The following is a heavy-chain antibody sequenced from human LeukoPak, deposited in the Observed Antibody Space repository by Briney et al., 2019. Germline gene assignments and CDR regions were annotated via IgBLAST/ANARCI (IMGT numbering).Heavy chain of an antibody. D-gene: IGHD3-22*01. J-gene: IGHJ6*02. CDR1: GGSISSHY. Sequence: PSETLSLTCTVSGGSISSHYWSWIRQPAGKGLEWIGRIYTSGSTNHNPSLKSRVTMSVDTSKNQFSLKLSSVTAADTAVYYCARDLDSSSRRMDVWGQGTTVTVSS. CDR3: ARDLDSSSRRMDV. V-gene: IGHV4-4*07. CDR2: IYTSGST.